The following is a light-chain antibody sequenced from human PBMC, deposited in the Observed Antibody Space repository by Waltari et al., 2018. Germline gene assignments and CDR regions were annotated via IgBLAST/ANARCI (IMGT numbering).Light chain of an antibody. J-gene: IGKJ3*01. CDR3: QHYGSSLFT. CDR2: GAS. Sequence: IVLTQSPGTLSLSPGERATLSCRASQSVSTIHLTWDQQKPGQAPRLLIYGASSRAACIPDRFSGSGYGRDFSLTISRMEPEDFAVYYCQHYGSSLFTFGPGTKVESK. V-gene: IGKV3-20*01. CDR1: QSVSTIH.